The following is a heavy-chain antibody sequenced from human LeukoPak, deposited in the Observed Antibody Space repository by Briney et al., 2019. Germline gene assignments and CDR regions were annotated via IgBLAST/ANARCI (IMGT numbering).Heavy chain of an antibody. V-gene: IGHV3-9*01. D-gene: IGHD2-2*02. CDR1: GFRFDDYG. Sequence: GRSLRLSCAASGFRFDDYGMHWVRLSSVKGLEWVSGINWKSGSVGYADSVKGRFTISRDNAKNSLYLQMNSLRAEDTAVYYCARTPGYCSSTSCYTGIFYYYMDVWGKGTTVTVSS. CDR3: ARTPGYCSSTSCYTGIFYYYMDV. J-gene: IGHJ6*03. CDR2: INWKSGSV.